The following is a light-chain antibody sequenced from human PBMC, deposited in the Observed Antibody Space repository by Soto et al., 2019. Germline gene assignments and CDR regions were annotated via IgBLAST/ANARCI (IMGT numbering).Light chain of an antibody. V-gene: IGKV1D-8*01. J-gene: IGKJ1*01. CDR2: AAS. CDR1: QGISSY. Sequence: IRVTQSPSLLSTSTGDRVTISCRVSQGISSYLAWYQQKPGKAPELLIYAASTLQSGVPSRFSGSGSGTDFTLTISCLQSEDFATYYCQQYYSFPLAFGQGTKVDIK. CDR3: QQYYSFPLA.